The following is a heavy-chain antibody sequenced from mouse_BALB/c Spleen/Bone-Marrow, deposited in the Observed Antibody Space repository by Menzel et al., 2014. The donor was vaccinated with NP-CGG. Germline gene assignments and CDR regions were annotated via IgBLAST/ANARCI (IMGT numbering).Heavy chain of an antibody. J-gene: IGHJ3*01. D-gene: IGHD1-1*01. CDR1: GYTFTDYH. V-gene: IGHV1S45*01. CDR3: ARHGSSYVRFAY. Sequence: VQLQQSGAELVRPGASVKISCKAFGYTFTDYHINWVKQRPGQGLDWIGYINPYNDYTNYNQKFKGKATLIVDKSSSTAYMELSSLTSEYSAVFYCARHGSSYVRFAYWGQGTLVTVSA. CDR2: INPYNDYT.